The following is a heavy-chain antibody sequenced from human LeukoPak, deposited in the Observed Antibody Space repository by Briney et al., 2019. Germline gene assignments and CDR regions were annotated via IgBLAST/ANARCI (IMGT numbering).Heavy chain of an antibody. J-gene: IGHJ4*02. CDR2: MSSSDDGR. V-gene: IGHV3-23*01. CDR3: AKAPVTSCRGAFCYPFDY. D-gene: IGHD2-15*01. Sequence: GGSLRLSCAASGFTFSSYSMNWVRQAPGKGLEWVSAMSSSDDGRYYAASVRGRFTISRDTSRSTLYLQMNSLGAEDAAVYYCAKAPVTSCRGAFCYPFDYWGQGTLVTVSS. CDR1: GFTFSSYS.